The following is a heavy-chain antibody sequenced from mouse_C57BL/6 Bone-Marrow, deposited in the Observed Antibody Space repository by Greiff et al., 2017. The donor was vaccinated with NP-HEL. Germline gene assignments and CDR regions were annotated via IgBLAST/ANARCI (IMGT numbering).Heavy chain of an antibody. J-gene: IGHJ2*01. V-gene: IGHV1-74*01. CDR1: GYTFTSYW. CDR2: IHPSDGDS. Sequence: QVQLQQPGAELVKPGASVKVSCKASGYTFTSYWMHWVKQRPGKGLEWIGRIHPSDGDSNYNQKFKGKATLTVDKPSSTAYMHLSSLTSEDSAVYYCAICMVTHYWGQGTTLTVSS. D-gene: IGHD2-2*01. CDR3: AICMVTHY.